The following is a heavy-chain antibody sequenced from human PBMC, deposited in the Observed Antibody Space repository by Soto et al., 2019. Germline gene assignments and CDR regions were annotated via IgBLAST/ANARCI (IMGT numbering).Heavy chain of an antibody. CDR3: ARDKREEDFWSGYCFDY. D-gene: IGHD3-3*01. V-gene: IGHV3-7*01. J-gene: IGHJ4*02. Sequence: HPGGSLRLSCAASGFTFSSYWMSWVRQAPGKGLEWVANIKQDGSEKYYVDSVKGRFTISRDNAKNSLYLQMNSLRAEDTAVYYCARDKREEDFWSGYCFDYWGQGTLVTVSS. CDR2: IKQDGSEK. CDR1: GFTFSSYW.